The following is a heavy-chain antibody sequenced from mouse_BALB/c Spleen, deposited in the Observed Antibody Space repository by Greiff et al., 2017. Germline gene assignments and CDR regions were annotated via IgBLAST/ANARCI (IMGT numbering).Heavy chain of an antibody. CDR3: ARLTTVVARDWYFDV. J-gene: IGHJ1*01. D-gene: IGHD1-1*01. CDR1: GFAFSSYD. CDR2: ISSGGGST. V-gene: IGHV5-12-1*01. Sequence: EVKLVESGGGLVKPGGSLKLSCAASGFAFSSYDMSWVRQTPEKRLEWVAYISSGGGSTYYPDTVKGRFTISRDNAKNTLYLQMSSLKSEDTAMYYCARLTTVVARDWYFDVWGAGTTVTVSS.